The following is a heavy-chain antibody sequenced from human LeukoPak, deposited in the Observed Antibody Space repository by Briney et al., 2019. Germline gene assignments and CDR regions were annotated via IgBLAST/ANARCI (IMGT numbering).Heavy chain of an antibody. Sequence: ASVRVSCETSGYTLTSYNINWVPQATGQGLECGGWMNPNSGNTDSAQKFQGRVTMTRDTSINTAYMELTSLRFEDTAVYYCTRRVGAPGHFDFWGQGTLVTASS. J-gene: IGHJ4*02. CDR2: MNPNSGNT. CDR3: TRRVGAPGHFDF. V-gene: IGHV1-8*01. D-gene: IGHD1-26*01. CDR1: GYTLTSYN.